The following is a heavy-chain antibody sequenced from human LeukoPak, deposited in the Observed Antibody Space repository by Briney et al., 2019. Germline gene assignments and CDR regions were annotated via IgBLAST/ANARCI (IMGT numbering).Heavy chain of an antibody. CDR1: GFTFSTYS. CDR2: ISSNNRYI. V-gene: IGHV3-21*04. J-gene: IGHJ4*02. CDR3: AKSEATGH. D-gene: IGHD1-26*01. Sequence: GGSLRLSCAASGFTFSTYSMNWVRQAPGKGLEWVSSISSNNRYIYYADSVKGRFTISRDNAKNSLYLQMNSLRAEDTAVYYCAKSEATGHWGQGTLVTVSS.